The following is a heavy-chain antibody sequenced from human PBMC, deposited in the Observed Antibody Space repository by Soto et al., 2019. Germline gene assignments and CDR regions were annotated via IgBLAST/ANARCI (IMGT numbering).Heavy chain of an antibody. J-gene: IGHJ6*02. CDR1: GYTFTSYG. Sequence: QVQLVQSGAEVKKPGASVKVSCKASGYTFTSYGISWVRQAPGQGLEWMGWISAYNGNTNYAQKLQGRVTMTTDTSTSTDYMELRSLRSDDTAVYYCARDPSIAARYYYYYGMDVWGQGTTVTVSS. V-gene: IGHV1-18*01. CDR2: ISAYNGNT. CDR3: ARDPSIAARYYYYYGMDV. D-gene: IGHD6-6*01.